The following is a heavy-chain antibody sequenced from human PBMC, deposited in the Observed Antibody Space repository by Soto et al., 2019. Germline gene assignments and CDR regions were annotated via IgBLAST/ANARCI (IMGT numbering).Heavy chain of an antibody. J-gene: IGHJ6*02. CDR1: GGSISSGGYY. Sequence: SETLSLTCTVSGGSISSGGYYWSWIRQHPGKGLEWIGYIYYSGSTYYNPSLKSRVTISVDTSKNQFSLKLSSVTAADTAVYYCAREFGPPEGATTREGLYYYGMDVWGQGTTVTVSS. D-gene: IGHD1-26*01. CDR2: IYYSGST. CDR3: AREFGPPEGATTREGLYYYGMDV. V-gene: IGHV4-31*03.